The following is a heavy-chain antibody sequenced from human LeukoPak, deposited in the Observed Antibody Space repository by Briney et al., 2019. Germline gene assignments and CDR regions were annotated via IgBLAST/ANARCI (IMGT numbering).Heavy chain of an antibody. J-gene: IGHJ6*03. CDR2: ISSSSSYI. CDR1: GFTFSSYE. V-gene: IGHV3-21*01. D-gene: IGHD3-10*01. CDR3: AREAGPGYYYMDV. Sequence: AGGSLRLSCAASGFTFSSYEMNWVRQAPGKGLEWVSSISSSSSYIYYADSVKGRFTISRDNAKNSLYLQMNSLRAEDTAVYYCAREAGPGYYYMDVWGKGTTVTVSS.